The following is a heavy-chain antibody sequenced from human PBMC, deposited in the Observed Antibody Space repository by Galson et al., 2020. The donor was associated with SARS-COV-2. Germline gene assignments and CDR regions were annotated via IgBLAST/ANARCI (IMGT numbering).Heavy chain of an antibody. CDR3: ARDHRSGYDSSGLFDY. CDR2: IYYSGST. V-gene: IGHV4-59*13. CDR1: GGSISSYY. J-gene: IGHJ4*02. D-gene: IGHD5-12*01. Sequence: SETLSLTCTVSGGSISSYYWSWIRQPPGKGLEWIGYIYYSGSTNYNPSLKSRVTISVDTSKNQFSLKLSSVTAADTAVYYCARDHRSGYDSSGLFDYWGQGTLVTVSS.